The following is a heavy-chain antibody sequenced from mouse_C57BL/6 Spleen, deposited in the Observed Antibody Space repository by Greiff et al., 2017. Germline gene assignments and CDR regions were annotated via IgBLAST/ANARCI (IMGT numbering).Heavy chain of an antibody. CDR3: AREANWEDYYAMDY. CDR1: GYTFTDYY. Sequence: VQLQQSGPELVKPGASVKISCKASGYTFTDYYMNWVKQSHGKSLEWIGDINPNTGGTIYNQKFKGNATLTVDKSSSTAYMELSSLTSEDSAVYYCAREANWEDYYAMDYWGQGTSVTVSS. J-gene: IGHJ4*01. D-gene: IGHD4-1*01. V-gene: IGHV1-26*01. CDR2: INPNTGGT.